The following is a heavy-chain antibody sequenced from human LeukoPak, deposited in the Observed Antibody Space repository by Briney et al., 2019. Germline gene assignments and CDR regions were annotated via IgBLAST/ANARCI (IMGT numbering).Heavy chain of an antibody. D-gene: IGHD6-6*01. Sequence: RPGGSLRLSCIASGFTFRNYGMSWVRQAPGKGLEWVSGLSDAGVRILYSDSVKGRFTISRDNSKNTLYLQMDSLRAEDTAVYYCANTHCDSSPIVWNFWGQGTLVTVSS. J-gene: IGHJ4*02. CDR2: LSDAGVRI. V-gene: IGHV3-23*01. CDR1: GFTFRNYG. CDR3: ANTHCDSSPIVWNF.